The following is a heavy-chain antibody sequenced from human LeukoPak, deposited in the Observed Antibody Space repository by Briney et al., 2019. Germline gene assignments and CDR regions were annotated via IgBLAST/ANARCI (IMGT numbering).Heavy chain of an antibody. D-gene: IGHD3-16*02. CDR2: IIPIFGTA. V-gene: IGHV1-69*13. CDR3: AREMWAGSYRSLSFDY. Sequence: ASVKVSCKASGYTFTGYYMHWVRQAPGQGLEWMGGIIPIFGTANYAQKFQGRVTITADESTSTAYMELSSLRSEDTAVYYCAREMWAGSYRSLSFDYWGQGTLVTVSS. J-gene: IGHJ4*02. CDR1: GYTFTGYY.